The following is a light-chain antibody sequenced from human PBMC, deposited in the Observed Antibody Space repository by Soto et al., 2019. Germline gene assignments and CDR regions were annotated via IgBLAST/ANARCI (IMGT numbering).Light chain of an antibody. J-gene: IGKJ2*01. CDR1: QSVSSN. CDR2: AAS. CDR3: QQYNNWPPYT. Sequence: IVMTQSPATLSVSPGERATLSCRASQSVSSNLAWYQQKPGQAPRLLIYAASTRATGIPARFSGSGSGTEFTLTISSLQSKDFAVYYCQQYNNWPPYTFGQGTKLEIK. V-gene: IGKV3-15*01.